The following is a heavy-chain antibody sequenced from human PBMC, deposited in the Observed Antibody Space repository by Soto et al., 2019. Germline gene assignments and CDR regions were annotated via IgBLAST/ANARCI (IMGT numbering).Heavy chain of an antibody. J-gene: IGHJ4*02. CDR3: ARQRYSSSWYSDY. D-gene: IGHD6-13*01. V-gene: IGHV4-39*01. Sequence: QLQLQESGPGLVKPSETLSLTCTVSGGSISSSSYYWGWIRQPPGKGLEWIGSIYYSGSTYYNPSLKSRVTISVDTSKNQFSLKLSSVTAADTAVYYCARQRYSSSWYSDYWGQGTLVTVSS. CDR1: GGSISSSSYY. CDR2: IYYSGST.